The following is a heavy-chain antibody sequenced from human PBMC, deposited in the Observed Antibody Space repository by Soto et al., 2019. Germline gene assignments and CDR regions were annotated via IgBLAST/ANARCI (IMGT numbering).Heavy chain of an antibody. D-gene: IGHD3-10*01. CDR3: ARTTFSMVRGVPPYY. V-gene: IGHV3-21*01. CDR1: GFTFSSYS. Sequence: EVQLVESGGGLVKPGGSLRLSCAASGFTFSSYSMNWVRQAPGKGLEWVSSISSSSSYIYYADSVKGRFTISRDNAKNSLYLQMNSLRAEDTAVYYCARTTFSMVRGVPPYYWGQGTLVTVSS. J-gene: IGHJ4*02. CDR2: ISSSSSYI.